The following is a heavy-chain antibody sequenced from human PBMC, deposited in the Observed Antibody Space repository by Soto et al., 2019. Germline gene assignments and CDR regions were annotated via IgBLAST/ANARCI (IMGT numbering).Heavy chain of an antibody. V-gene: IGHV4-59*01. CDR1: GGSIRSYY. J-gene: IGHJ4*02. D-gene: IGHD5-18*01. Sequence: SETLSLTCTVSGGSIRSYYWTWIRQPPGKGLEWLGYIFYSGSTFYNPSLKSRVTISIHMSKSQLSLQLTSVTAADTAVYYCARGAADTAMVDSWGQGTLVTVFS. CDR3: ARGAADTAMVDS. CDR2: IFYSGST.